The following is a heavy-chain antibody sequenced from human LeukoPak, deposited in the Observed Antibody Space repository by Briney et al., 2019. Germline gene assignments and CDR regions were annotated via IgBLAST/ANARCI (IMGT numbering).Heavy chain of an antibody. CDR1: GYTFTSYG. CDR3: ARVQSELLWFGELSVTFDY. J-gene: IGHJ4*02. Sequence: GASVKVSCKASGYTFTSYGISWVRQAPGQGLEWMGWISAYNGNTNYAQKLQGRVTMTTDTSTSTAYMELRSLRSDDTAVYYCARVQSELLWFGELSVTFDYWGQGTLVTVSS. V-gene: IGHV1-18*01. CDR2: ISAYNGNT. D-gene: IGHD3-10*01.